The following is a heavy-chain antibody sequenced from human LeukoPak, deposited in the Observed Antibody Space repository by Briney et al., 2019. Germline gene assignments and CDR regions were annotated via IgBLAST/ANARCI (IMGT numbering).Heavy chain of an antibody. V-gene: IGHV3-7*01. CDR2: IKQDGSEK. Sequence: TGGSLRPSCEASGLTLSSYWMSGVRQAPGKGLEWGANIKQDGSEKYYVDSVKGRFTISRDNAKNSLYLQMNSLRAEDTAVYYCARGYDFWSGCGFDYWGQGTLVTVSS. CDR3: ARGYDFWSGCGFDY. CDR1: GLTLSSYW. J-gene: IGHJ4*02. D-gene: IGHD3-3*01.